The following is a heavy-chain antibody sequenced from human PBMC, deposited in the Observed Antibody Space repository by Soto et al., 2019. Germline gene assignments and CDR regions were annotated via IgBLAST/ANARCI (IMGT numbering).Heavy chain of an antibody. V-gene: IGHV3-33*01. Sequence: QVQLVESGGGVVQPGTSLRLSCAASGFTFRNYGMHWVRQAPGKGLEWVAVIWYDGSNKYYADSVKGRFTISRDNSKNTLSAQMNSLRADDTAVYYCARGMYEGSGYPDYWGQGTLVTVSS. CDR3: ARGMYEGSGYPDY. CDR1: GFTFRNYG. D-gene: IGHD3-22*01. J-gene: IGHJ4*02. CDR2: IWYDGSNK.